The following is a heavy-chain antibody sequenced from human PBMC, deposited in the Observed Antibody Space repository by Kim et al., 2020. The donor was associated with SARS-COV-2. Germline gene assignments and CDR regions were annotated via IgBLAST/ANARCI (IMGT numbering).Heavy chain of an antibody. CDR3: AKSDSSSSYNWFEP. V-gene: IGHV3-23*01. CDR1: GFMFSTYA. Sequence: GGSLRLSCAASGFMFSTYAMSWVRQVPGKGLEWVSFIRGSGGSTYYADSVRGRFTISRDNAKNTLFLQMNRLRAEDTGVYYCAKSDSSSSYNWFEPWGQGTQVTVSS. J-gene: IGHJ5*02. D-gene: IGHD6-13*01. CDR2: IRGSGGST.